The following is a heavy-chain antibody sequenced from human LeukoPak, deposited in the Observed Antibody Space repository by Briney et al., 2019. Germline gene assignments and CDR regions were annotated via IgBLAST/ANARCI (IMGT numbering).Heavy chain of an antibody. CDR3: ARAKTLDPSPSNAFDI. CDR1: GYTFTSYG. CDR2: ISAYNGNT. V-gene: IGHV1-18*01. J-gene: IGHJ3*02. Sequence: GASVKVSCQASGYTFTSYGYSWVRQAPGQGLEWMGWISAYNGNTKYAQNFQGRVTMTTVTSTSTAYMELRSLTFDDTALYYCARAKTLDPSPSNAFDIWGQGTMVTVSS. D-gene: IGHD1-1*01.